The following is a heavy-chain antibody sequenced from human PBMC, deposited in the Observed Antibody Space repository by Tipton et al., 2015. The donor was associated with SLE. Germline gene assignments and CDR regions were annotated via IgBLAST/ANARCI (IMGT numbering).Heavy chain of an antibody. D-gene: IGHD6-19*01. CDR2: IYYSGST. Sequence: TLSLTCTVSGGSISSHYWGWIRQPPGKGLEWIGSIYYSGSTYYNPSLKSRVTISVDTSKNQFSLKLSSVTAADTAVFYCARVWLAFDYWGQGTLVTVSS. J-gene: IGHJ4*02. CDR3: ARVWLAFDY. CDR1: GGSISSHY. V-gene: IGHV4-39*07.